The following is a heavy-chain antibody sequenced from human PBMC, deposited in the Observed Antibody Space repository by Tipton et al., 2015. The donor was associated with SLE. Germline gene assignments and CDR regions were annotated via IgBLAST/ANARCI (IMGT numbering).Heavy chain of an antibody. V-gene: IGHV4-61*08. J-gene: IGHJ4*02. CDR3: ARGPGGSGWSHYFDY. CDR1: GGSIRSGGFY. Sequence: TLSLTCTVSGGSIRSGGFYWSWIRQHPGKDLEWIGYIYYSGSTNYSPSLKSRLTISLDTSKNQFSLKLSSVTAADTAVYYCARGPGGSGWSHYFDYWGQGTLVTVSS. CDR2: IYYSGST. D-gene: IGHD6-19*01.